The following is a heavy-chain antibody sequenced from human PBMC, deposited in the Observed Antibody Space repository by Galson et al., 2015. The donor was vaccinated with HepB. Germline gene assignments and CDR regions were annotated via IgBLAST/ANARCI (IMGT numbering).Heavy chain of an antibody. CDR1: GFTFSSYA. CDR3: ASFQGSAYYHGSGIVDAFDI. Sequence: SLRLSCAASGFTFSSYAMHWVRQAPGKGLEWVAVISYDGSNKYYADSVKGRFTISRDNSKNTLYLQMNSLRAEDTAVYYCASFQGSAYYHGSGIVDAFDIWGQGTMVTVSS. CDR2: ISYDGSNK. J-gene: IGHJ3*02. D-gene: IGHD3-10*01. V-gene: IGHV3-30*04.